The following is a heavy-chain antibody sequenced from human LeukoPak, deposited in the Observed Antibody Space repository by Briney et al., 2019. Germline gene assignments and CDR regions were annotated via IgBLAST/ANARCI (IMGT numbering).Heavy chain of an antibody. J-gene: IGHJ4*02. CDR1: GYSISSGYY. V-gene: IGHV4-38-2*02. Sequence: SETLSLTCTVSGYSISSGYYWGWIRQPPGKGLEWIGSIYHSGSTYYNPSLKSRVTISVDTSKNQFSPKLSSVTAADTAVYYCARDRYYDSSGYQGGPFDYWGQGTLVTVSS. CDR3: ARDRYYDSSGYQGGPFDY. CDR2: IYHSGST. D-gene: IGHD3-22*01.